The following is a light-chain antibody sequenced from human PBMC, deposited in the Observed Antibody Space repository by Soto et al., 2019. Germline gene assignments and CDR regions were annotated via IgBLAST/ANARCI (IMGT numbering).Light chain of an antibody. CDR1: SSDVGGYNY. CDR2: DVS. Sequence: QASSGSGSPGGSISLSCPGTSSDVGGYNYVSWYQQHPGKAPKLMIYDVSNRPSGVSNRFSGSKSGNTASLTISGLQAEEEADYSCSSYTSTSTLVYVFGTGTKVTVL. V-gene: IGLV2-14*01. CDR3: SSYTSTSTLVYV. J-gene: IGLJ1*01.